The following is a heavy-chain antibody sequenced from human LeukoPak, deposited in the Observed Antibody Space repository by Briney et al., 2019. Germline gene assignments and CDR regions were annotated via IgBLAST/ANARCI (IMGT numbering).Heavy chain of an antibody. V-gene: IGHV3-21*06. CDR1: GFTFSSYS. D-gene: IGHD4-11*01. Sequence: GGSLRLSCAASGFTFSSYSMNWVRQAPGKGLEWVSSISSSSSYIYYADSVKGRFTISRDKAKNSLYLQMNSLRAEDTAVYYCARDLTTVTTAVFAYWGQGTLVTVSS. CDR3: ARDLTTVTTAVFAY. CDR2: ISSSSSYI. J-gene: IGHJ4*02.